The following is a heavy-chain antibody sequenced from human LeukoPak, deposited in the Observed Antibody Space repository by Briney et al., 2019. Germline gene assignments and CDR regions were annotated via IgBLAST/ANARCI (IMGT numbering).Heavy chain of an antibody. V-gene: IGHV1-18*01. CDR1: GYTFTSVG. CDR2: ISAYDGNI. Sequence: ASVKVSCKSSGYTFTSVGYSWVRQAPGQGLEWMGWISAYDGNIKYAQKFQGRVTMTTDTSTSTVYMELRSLRSDDTAVYYCARMGDYQLVSFFDYWGQGTLVTVSS. D-gene: IGHD6-13*01. J-gene: IGHJ4*02. CDR3: ARMGDYQLVSFFDY.